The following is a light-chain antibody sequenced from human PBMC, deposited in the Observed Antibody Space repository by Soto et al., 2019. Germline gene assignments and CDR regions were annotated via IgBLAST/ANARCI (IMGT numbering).Light chain of an antibody. V-gene: IGLV2-14*01. J-gene: IGLJ3*02. Sequence: ALTQPASVSGSPGQSITISCTGTSSDVGGYDYVSWYQQEPGRAPKLMIYAVSNRPPGVSDRFSGSKSGNTASLTISGLQAEDEAHYYCSSYTTNSAPWVFGGGTKLTVL. CDR1: SSDVGGYDY. CDR3: SSYTTNSAPWV. CDR2: AVS.